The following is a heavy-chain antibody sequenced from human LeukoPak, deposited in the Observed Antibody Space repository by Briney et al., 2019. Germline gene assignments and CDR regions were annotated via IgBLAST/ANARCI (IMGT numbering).Heavy chain of an antibody. Sequence: PSETLSLTCTVSGGSISSSSYYWGWIRQPPGKGLEWIGSIYYSGSTYYNPSLESRVTISVDTSKNQFSLKLSSVTAADTAVYYCAGSGGFYYFDYGGQGTLVTVSS. J-gene: IGHJ4*02. V-gene: IGHV4-39*01. D-gene: IGHD1-26*01. CDR2: IYYSGST. CDR1: GGSISSSSYY. CDR3: AGSGGFYYFDY.